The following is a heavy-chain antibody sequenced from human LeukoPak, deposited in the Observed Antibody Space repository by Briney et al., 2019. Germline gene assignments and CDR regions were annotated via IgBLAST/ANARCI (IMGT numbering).Heavy chain of an antibody. V-gene: IGHV3-20*04. CDR1: GFTFDDYG. CDR2: INWNGGST. D-gene: IGHD1-26*01. CDR3: ARGNSGSYSWIDY. Sequence: GGSLRLSCAASGFTFDDYGMSWVRQAPGKGLEWVSGINWNGGSTGYADSVKGRFTISRDSSENTLYLQMNSLRAEDTAVYYCARGNSGSYSWIDYWGQGTLVTVSS. J-gene: IGHJ4*02.